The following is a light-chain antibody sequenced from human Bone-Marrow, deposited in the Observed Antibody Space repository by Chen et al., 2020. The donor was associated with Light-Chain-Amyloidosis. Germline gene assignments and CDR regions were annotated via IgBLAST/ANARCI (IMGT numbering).Light chain of an antibody. Sequence: EIVLTQSPGTLSLSPGEGANLSCRASQTISSNYLTWYQQKFGQAPRLLIYGSSSRATGIPDRFTGSGSGTDVTLTINRLEPEEFARYYCQQYGTSPLTFGGGTKVEIK. CDR2: GSS. J-gene: IGKJ4*01. CDR3: QQYGTSPLT. CDR1: QTISSNY. V-gene: IGKV3-20*01.